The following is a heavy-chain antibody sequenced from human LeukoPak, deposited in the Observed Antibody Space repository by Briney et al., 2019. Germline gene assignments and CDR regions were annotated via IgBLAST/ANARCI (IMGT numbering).Heavy chain of an antibody. Sequence: PGGSLRLSCAASGFTFSTYEMNWVRQAPGKGLEWVSYISSSGSTIYYADSVKGRFTISRDNSKNTLYLQMNSLRAEDTATYYCAKPQEADLWVPDYWGQGTLVTVSS. CDR1: GFTFSTYE. J-gene: IGHJ4*02. CDR3: AKPQEADLWVPDY. CDR2: ISSSGSTI. V-gene: IGHV3-48*03. D-gene: IGHD3-3*01.